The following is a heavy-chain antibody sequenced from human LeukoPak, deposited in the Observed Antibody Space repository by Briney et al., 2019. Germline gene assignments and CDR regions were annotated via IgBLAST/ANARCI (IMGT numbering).Heavy chain of an antibody. CDR3: ARHSSGSYYTY. Sequence: GGSLRLSCAASGFTFSSSWMSWVRQAPGKGLEWVAHIKQDGSDKYHVDSVKGRFTISRDNAKNSLYLQLNSLRVEDTAMYYCARHSSGSYYTYWGQGTLVTVSS. J-gene: IGHJ4*02. CDR2: IKQDGSDK. CDR1: GFTFSSSW. D-gene: IGHD3-10*01. V-gene: IGHV3-7*01.